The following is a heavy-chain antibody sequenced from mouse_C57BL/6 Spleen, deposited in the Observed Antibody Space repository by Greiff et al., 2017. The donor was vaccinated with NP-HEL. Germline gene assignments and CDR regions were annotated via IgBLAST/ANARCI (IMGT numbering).Heavy chain of an antibody. CDR1: GFTISDYY. V-gene: IGHV5-16*01. D-gene: IGHD1-1*01. CDR2: INYDGSST. Sequence: EVMLVESEGGLVQPGSSMKLSCTASGFTISDYYMAWVRQVPEKGLEWVANINYDGSSTYYLDSLKSRFIISRDNAKNILYLQMSSLKSEDTATYYCARDGSRYWYFDVWGTGTTVTVSS. J-gene: IGHJ1*03. CDR3: ARDGSRYWYFDV.